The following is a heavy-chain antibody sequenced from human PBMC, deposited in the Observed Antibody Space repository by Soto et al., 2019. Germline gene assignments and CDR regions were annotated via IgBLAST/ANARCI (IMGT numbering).Heavy chain of an antibody. D-gene: IGHD3-10*01. V-gene: IGHV4-59*08. CDR1: GGSISSYY. CDR2: VHHSGGS. Sequence: QVQLQESGPGLVKPSETLSLSCTVSGGSISSYYWSWFRQSPGKRMEWIGYVHHSGGSSYNPSLQSRVALSLDTSKRQFSLKVTSVTATDTAVYYCARQGFGPLHGLVDVWGQGTTVTVSS. J-gene: IGHJ6*02. CDR3: ARQGFGPLHGLVDV.